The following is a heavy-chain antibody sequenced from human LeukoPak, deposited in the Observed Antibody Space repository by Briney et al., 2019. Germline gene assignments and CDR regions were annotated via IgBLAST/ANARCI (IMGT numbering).Heavy chain of an antibody. J-gene: IGHJ4*02. CDR2: INSDGSST. D-gene: IGHD1-1*01. Sequence: GGSLRLSCAASGFTFDDYGMNWVRQAPGKGLVWVSRINSDGSSTTYADSVKGRFTISRDNAKKTLYLQMNSLRVEDTAVYYCARDYNGLSYWGQGTLVTVSS. CDR3: ARDYNGLSY. CDR1: GFTFDDYG. V-gene: IGHV3-74*01.